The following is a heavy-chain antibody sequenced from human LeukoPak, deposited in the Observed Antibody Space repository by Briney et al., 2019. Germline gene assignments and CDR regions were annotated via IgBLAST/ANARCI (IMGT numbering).Heavy chain of an antibody. CDR1: GYTFTSYD. Sequence: ASVKVSCKASGYTFTSYDINWVRQATGQGLEWMGWMKPSSGNTGYAQKFQGRVTMTRNTSISTAYMELSSLRSEDTAVYYCASGWSKYYYYYGMDVWGQGTTVTVSS. CDR2: MKPSSGNT. D-gene: IGHD2-8*02. J-gene: IGHJ6*02. CDR3: ASGWSKYYYYYGMDV. V-gene: IGHV1-8*01.